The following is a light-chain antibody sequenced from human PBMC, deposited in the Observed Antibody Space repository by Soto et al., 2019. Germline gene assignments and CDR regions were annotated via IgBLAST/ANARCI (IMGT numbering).Light chain of an antibody. J-gene: IGKJ3*01. CDR3: QHRSSWPGA. CDR2: GAS. Sequence: EIVMTQSPATLSVSPGERATLSCRASQSVSSDLAWYHQKPGQAPRLLIYGASTRATGIPARFSGSGSGTEFTLSINSLQSEDFAVYYCQHRSSWPGAFGPGTKVDIK. CDR1: QSVSSD. V-gene: IGKV3-15*01.